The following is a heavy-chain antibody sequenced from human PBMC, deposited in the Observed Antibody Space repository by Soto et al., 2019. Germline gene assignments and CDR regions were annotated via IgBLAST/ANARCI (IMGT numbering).Heavy chain of an antibody. CDR2: ISAYNYNT. CDR3: ARELYSCGAECPYYMDY. V-gene: IGHV1-18*01. Sequence: ASVKVSCKASGYTFHNYGVNWVRQAPGHGLEWMGRISAYNYNTHYAQNFEGRVTMTTDTSTSTAYMELSSLRSEDTAVYYCARELYSCGAECPYYMDYWGQGTPVTVSS. J-gene: IGHJ4*02. CDR1: GYTFHNYG. D-gene: IGHD2-21*01.